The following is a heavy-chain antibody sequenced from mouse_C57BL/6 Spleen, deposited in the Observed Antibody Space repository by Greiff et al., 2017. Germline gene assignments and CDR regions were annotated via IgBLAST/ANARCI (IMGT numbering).Heavy chain of an antibody. D-gene: IGHD1-1*02. Sequence: QVQLQQPGAELVMPGASVKLSCKASGYTFPSYWMHWVKQRPGQGLEWIGEIDPSDSYTNYNQKFKGKSTLTVDKSSSTAYMQLSSLTSEDSAVYYCAKGYDGTYRGFAYWGQGTLVTVSA. CDR3: AKGYDGTYRGFAY. CDR2: IDPSDSYT. V-gene: IGHV1-69*01. J-gene: IGHJ3*01. CDR1: GYTFPSYW.